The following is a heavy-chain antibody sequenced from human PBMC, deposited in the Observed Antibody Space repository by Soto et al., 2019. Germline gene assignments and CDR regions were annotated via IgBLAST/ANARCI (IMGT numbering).Heavy chain of an antibody. V-gene: IGHV4-31*03. Sequence: QVQLQESGPGLVKPSQTLSLTCLVSGASVSGDGSYCSWIRQHPGKGLEFIGYIHNSGSTYSNPSLEQRVAMSIDTSKNQFSLRLRSVTAADSAVYFCARDLGSEQWFFDNWGQGILVTVSS. CDR3: ARDLGSEQWFFDN. J-gene: IGHJ4*02. CDR2: IHNSGST. CDR1: GASVSGDGSY. D-gene: IGHD6-19*01.